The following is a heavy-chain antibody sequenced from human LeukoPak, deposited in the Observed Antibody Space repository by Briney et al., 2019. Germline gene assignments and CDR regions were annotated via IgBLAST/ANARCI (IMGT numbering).Heavy chain of an antibody. J-gene: IGHJ4*02. D-gene: IGHD3-10*01. CDR2: FTSRSGSI. CDR1: GFTFSSYS. Sequence: PWGSLRLSCVASGFTFSSYSMNWVRQAPGKGLEWVSSFTSRSGSIYYADSVKGRFTISRDNSNNTLYLQMNNLRPEDTALYYCAKSRAYLVRGVVVPSFDYWGQATLVTVSS. CDR3: AKSRAYLVRGVVVPSFDY. V-gene: IGHV3-23*01.